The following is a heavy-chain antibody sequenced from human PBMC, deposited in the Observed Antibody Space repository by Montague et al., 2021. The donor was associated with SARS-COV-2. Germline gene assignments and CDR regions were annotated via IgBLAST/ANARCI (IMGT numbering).Heavy chain of an antibody. D-gene: IGHD3-9*01. CDR3: MRAGGFDNRPPV. J-gene: IGHJ4*02. CDR2: IYQSGST. Sequence: SETLSLTCAVSGDSIMTTNWWSWVRQPPGKGLEWIGEIYQSGSTNYNPSLKRLVTMSVDKSKNQFSLELNSLTAADTALYYCMRAGGFDNRPPVWGQGALVTVSS. CDR1: GDSIMTTNW. V-gene: IGHV4-4*02.